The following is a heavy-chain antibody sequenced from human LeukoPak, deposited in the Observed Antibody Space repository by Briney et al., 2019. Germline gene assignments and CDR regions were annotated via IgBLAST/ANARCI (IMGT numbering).Heavy chain of an antibody. CDR2: INPNSGGT. CDR1: GYTFTGYY. CDR3: ARFLYDFWSGTNYYYMDV. Sequence: GASVKVSCKASGYTFTGYYMYWVRQAPGQGLEWMGWINPNSGGTNYAQKFQGRVTMTRDTSISTAYMELSRLRSDDTAVYYCARFLYDFWSGTNYYYMDVWGKGTTVTVSS. V-gene: IGHV1-2*02. D-gene: IGHD3-3*01. J-gene: IGHJ6*03.